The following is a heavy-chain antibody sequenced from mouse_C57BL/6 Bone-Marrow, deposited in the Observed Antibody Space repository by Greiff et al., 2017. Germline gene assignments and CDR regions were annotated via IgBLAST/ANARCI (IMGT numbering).Heavy chain of an antibody. D-gene: IGHD1-1*01. Sequence: EVKLVESGGGLVQSGRSLRLSCATSGFTFSDFYMEWVRQAPGKGLEWIAASRNKANDYTTEYSASVKGRFIFSRDTSQSILYLQMNALRAEDNAIYYGARDAKNYDGSIYIWYFDVWGTGTTVTVSS. V-gene: IGHV7-1*01. CDR3: ARDAKNYDGSIYIWYFDV. CDR1: GFTFSDFY. CDR2: SRNKANDYTT. J-gene: IGHJ1*03.